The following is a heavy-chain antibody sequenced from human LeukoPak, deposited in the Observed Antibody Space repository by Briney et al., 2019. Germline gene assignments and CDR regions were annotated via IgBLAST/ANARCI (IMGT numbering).Heavy chain of an antibody. V-gene: IGHV4-34*01. CDR3: ARGDQVLVFDY. D-gene: IGHD3-16*02. J-gene: IGHJ4*02. CDR2: INHSGST. Sequence: PSETLSLTCTVSGGSISSYYWSWIRQPPGKGLEWIGEINHSGSTNYNPSLKSRVTISVDTSKNQFSLKLSSVTAADTAVYYCARGDQVLVFDYWGQGTLVTVSS. CDR1: GGSISSYY.